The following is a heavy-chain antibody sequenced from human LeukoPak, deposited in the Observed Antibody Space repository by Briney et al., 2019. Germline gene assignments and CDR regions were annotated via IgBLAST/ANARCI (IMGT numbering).Heavy chain of an antibody. CDR3: ARAPKVRGVIHYYYGMDV. D-gene: IGHD3-10*01. CDR2: IIPIFGTA. J-gene: IGHJ6*04. Sequence: SVKVSCKASGGTFSSYAISWVREAPGQGLEWMGGIIPIFGTANYAQKFQGRVTITADKSTSTAYMELSSLRSEDTAVYYCARAPKVRGVIHYYYGMDVWGKGTTVTVSS. CDR1: GGTFSSYA. V-gene: IGHV1-69*06.